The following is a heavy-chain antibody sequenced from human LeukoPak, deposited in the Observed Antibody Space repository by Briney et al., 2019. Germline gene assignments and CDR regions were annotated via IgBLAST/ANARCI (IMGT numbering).Heavy chain of an antibody. CDR2: ISAYNGNT. V-gene: IGHV1-18*01. D-gene: IGHD6-19*01. CDR1: GYTFTSYG. CDR3: ARESSGWSYYFDY. Sequence: GASVKVAWKASGYTFTSYGISWVRQAPGHGLEWMGWISAYNGNTNYAQKRQGRVTMTTDTSTSTAYMELRSLRADDTAVYFCARESSGWSYYFDYWGQGTLVTVSS. J-gene: IGHJ4*02.